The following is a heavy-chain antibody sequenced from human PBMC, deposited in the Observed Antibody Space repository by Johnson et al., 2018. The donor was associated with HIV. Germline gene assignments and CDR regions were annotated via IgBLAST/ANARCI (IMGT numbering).Heavy chain of an antibody. CDR3: AREKAAGAFDI. Sequence: VQLVESGGGVVQPGGSLRLSCAASGFTFSSYAMSWVRQAPGKGLEWVSRLNSDGSSVSYADFVKGRFTISRENAKNSLYLQMNSLRAGDTAVYYCAREKAAGAFDIWGQGTMVTVSS. CDR1: GFTFSSYA. D-gene: IGHD6-25*01. V-gene: IGHV3-74*01. J-gene: IGHJ3*02. CDR2: LNSDGSSV.